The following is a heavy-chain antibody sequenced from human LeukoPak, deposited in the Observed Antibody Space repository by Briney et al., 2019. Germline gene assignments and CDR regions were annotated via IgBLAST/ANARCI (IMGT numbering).Heavy chain of an antibody. D-gene: IGHD3-22*01. CDR1: GGSISSYF. CDR2: IFNRGST. Sequence: RSSETLSLTCTVSGGSISSYFCSWIRQPPGKGLEWIGYIFNRGSTNYNPSLKSRVIISVDTSKNQFSLKLNSVTAADTAVYYCARLLTYHYDSSGYFNWFDPWGQGTLVTVSS. V-gene: IGHV4-59*08. CDR3: ARLLTYHYDSSGYFNWFDP. J-gene: IGHJ5*02.